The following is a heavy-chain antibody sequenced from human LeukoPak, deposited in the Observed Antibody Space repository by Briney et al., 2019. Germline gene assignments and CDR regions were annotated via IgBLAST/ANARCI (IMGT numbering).Heavy chain of an antibody. V-gene: IGHV4-39*07. CDR3: ARGIITMVRGVIIYYYGMDV. CDR1: GGSISSSSYY. D-gene: IGHD3-10*01. J-gene: IGHJ6*02. Sequence: SETLSLTCTVSGGSISSSSYYWSWIRQPPGKGLEWIGEINHSGSTNYNPSLKSRVTISVDTSKNQFSLKLSSVTAADTAVYYCARGIITMVRGVIIYYYGMDVWGQGTTVTVSS. CDR2: INHSGST.